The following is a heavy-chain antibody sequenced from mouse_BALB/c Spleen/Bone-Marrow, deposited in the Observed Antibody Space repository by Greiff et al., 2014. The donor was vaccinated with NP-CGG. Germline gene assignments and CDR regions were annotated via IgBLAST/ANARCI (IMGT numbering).Heavy chain of an antibody. CDR1: GFNIKDTY. Sequence: EVKLMESGAELVKPGASVKLSCTASGFNIKDTYMHWVKQRPEQGLGWIGRIDPANGNTKYDPKFQGKATITADTSSNTAYLQLSSLTSEDTAVYYCARYYRYYYAMDYWGQGTSVTVSS. CDR3: ARYYRYYYAMDY. V-gene: IGHV14-3*02. D-gene: IGHD1-1*01. CDR2: IDPANGNT. J-gene: IGHJ4*01.